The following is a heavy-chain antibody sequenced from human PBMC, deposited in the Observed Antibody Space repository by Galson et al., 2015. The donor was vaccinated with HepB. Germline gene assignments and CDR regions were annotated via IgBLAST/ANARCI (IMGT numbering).Heavy chain of an antibody. CDR3: ARAGYCSGGSCYQNAPGDY. V-gene: IGHV4-61*08. J-gene: IGHJ4*02. D-gene: IGHD2-15*01. Sequence: ETLSLTCTVSGGSVSSGDYYWNWMRQPPGKGLEWIGYIYYSGSTRYNPSLKSRVTISVDTSKNQFSLKLNSVTAADTAVYYCARAGYCSGGSCYQNAPGDYWGQGTLVTVSS. CDR1: GGSVSSGDYY. CDR2: IYYSGST.